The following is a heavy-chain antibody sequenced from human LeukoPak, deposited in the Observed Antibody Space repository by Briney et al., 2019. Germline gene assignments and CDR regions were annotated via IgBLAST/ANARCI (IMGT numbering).Heavy chain of an antibody. Sequence: SEALSLTCTVSGGSTSSYYWSWIRQPAGKGLEWIGRIYTSGSTNYNPSLKSRVTMSVDTSNNQFSLSLNSVTAADTAIYYCARDLLRGESGSWFEAFDIWGQGTMVTVSS. CDR1: GGSTSSYY. J-gene: IGHJ3*02. V-gene: IGHV4-4*07. D-gene: IGHD6-13*01. CDR2: IYTSGST. CDR3: ARDLLRGESGSWFEAFDI.